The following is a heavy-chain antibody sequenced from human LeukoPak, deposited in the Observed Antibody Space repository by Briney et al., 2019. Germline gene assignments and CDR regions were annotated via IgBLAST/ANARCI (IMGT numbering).Heavy chain of an antibody. D-gene: IGHD2-21*02. CDR2: VGGDEKT. CDR1: GFSFSTNA. Sequence: GGSLRLSCAASGFSFSTNAMSWVRQVPGRGLEWVSGVGGDEKTHYADSVRGGFTISRDNATNTVFIQMNSRTVEDAAVYYCAKDVSWWVTADYWGQRVLVTVSS. J-gene: IGHJ4*02. CDR3: AKDVSWWVTADY. V-gene: IGHV3-23*01.